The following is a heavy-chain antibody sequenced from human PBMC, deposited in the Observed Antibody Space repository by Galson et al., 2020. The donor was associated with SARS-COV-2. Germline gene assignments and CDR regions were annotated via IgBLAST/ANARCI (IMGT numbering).Heavy chain of an antibody. Sequence: KIGESLKISCQGSGFNFTRDWIGWVRQIPEKALAWMGVIYPDDSDTRYSPSFQDHITMSVDKSINTAYRQWSSLKASDTAMYYCARRGPYFPVFGAISLFDYWGQGSLITVSS. CDR1: GFNFTRDW. D-gene: IGHD3-10*01. J-gene: IGHJ4*02. CDR2: IYPDDSDT. CDR3: ARRGPYFPVFGAISLFDY. V-gene: IGHV5-51*01.